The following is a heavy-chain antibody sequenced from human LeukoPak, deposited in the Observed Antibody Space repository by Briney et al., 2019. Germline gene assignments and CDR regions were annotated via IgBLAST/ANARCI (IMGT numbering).Heavy chain of an antibody. Sequence: GGSLRLSCAASGFTFSTYVMHWVRQAPGKGLEWVAFVLYDGNEKYYTDSVKDRFTISRDNAKNSLYLQMNSLRAEDTAVYYCARVGQWLPIDYWGQGTLVTVSS. V-gene: IGHV3-30*02. CDR2: VLYDGNEK. J-gene: IGHJ4*02. D-gene: IGHD6-19*01. CDR3: ARVGQWLPIDY. CDR1: GFTFSTYV.